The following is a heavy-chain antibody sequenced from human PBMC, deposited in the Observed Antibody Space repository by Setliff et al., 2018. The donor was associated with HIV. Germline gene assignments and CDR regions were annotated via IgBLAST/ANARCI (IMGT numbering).Heavy chain of an antibody. CDR1: GESFSGYY. Sequence: SETLSLTCAVYGESFSGYYWSWICQPAGKGLEWLGEINHSGRAKYNPSLKSRASISADTSKNQFSLRLTSVTAADTAVYYCARGAPYCNHGICHLFDYWGHGNLVTVSS. CDR3: ARGAPYCNHGICHLFDY. D-gene: IGHD2-8*01. CDR2: INHSGRA. J-gene: IGHJ4*01. V-gene: IGHV4-34*01.